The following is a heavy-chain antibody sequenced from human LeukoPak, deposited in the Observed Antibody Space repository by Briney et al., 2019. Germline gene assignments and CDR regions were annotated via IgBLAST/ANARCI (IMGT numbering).Heavy chain of an antibody. CDR1: GLTLSSSA. CDR2: ISDDGNDK. D-gene: IGHD2-8*01. Sequence: GGSLRLSCAASGLTLSSSAMHWVRQASDKWLEWVATISDDGNDKHYTDSVKGRFTISRDNSRNTLYLQMNSLRSEYTAMYYCATVYDFDAFGYWGQGTTVTVSS. V-gene: IGHV3-30*04. CDR3: ATVYDFDAFGY. J-gene: IGHJ3*01.